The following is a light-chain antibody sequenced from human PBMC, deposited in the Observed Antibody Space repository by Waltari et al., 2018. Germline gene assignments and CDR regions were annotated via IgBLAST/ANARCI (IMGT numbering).Light chain of an antibody. CDR3: QQSFNIPPT. J-gene: IGKJ1*01. CDR1: QGITTH. CDR2: AAS. Sequence: DIQMTQSPSSLSASVGDRVTITCRASQGITTHLNWYQQKPGKAPNILIYAASSLQSGVPSRFSGSGSGTDFTLTISSLQPEDFASYFCQQSFNIPPTFGQGSKVEVK. V-gene: IGKV1-39*01.